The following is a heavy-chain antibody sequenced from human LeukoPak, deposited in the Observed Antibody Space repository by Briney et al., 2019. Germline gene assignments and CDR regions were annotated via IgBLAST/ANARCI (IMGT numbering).Heavy chain of an antibody. CDR2: INSNSGGT. J-gene: IGHJ4*02. Sequence: ASVKVSCKASGYTFTNYGISWVRQAPGQGLEWMGWINSNSGGTSYAQKFQGRVTLTRDTPTRTAFMELNRLTSDDTAVYYCARTSIAARRADFDYWGQGTVVTVSS. V-gene: IGHV1-2*02. CDR3: ARTSIAARRADFDY. D-gene: IGHD6-6*01. CDR1: GYTFTNYG.